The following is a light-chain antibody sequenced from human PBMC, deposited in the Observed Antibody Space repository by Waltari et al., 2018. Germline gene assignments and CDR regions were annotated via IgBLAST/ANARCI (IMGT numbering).Light chain of an antibody. CDR3: CSYVGGNII. CDR2: DVN. V-gene: IGLV2-11*01. Sequence: QSALTQPRSVSGSPGQSITIPCTGTSSDVGSYNFVSWYRQYPGKAPKLMIYDVNERPSGVPDRFSGSKSGNTASLTISGLQAEDEADYYCCSYVGGNIIFGGGTKLTVL. CDR1: SSDVGSYNF. J-gene: IGLJ2*01.